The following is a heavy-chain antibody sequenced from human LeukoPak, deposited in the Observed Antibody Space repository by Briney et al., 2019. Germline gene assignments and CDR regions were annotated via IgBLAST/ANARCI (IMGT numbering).Heavy chain of an antibody. V-gene: IGHV4-34*01. Sequence: SETLSLTCAVYGGSFSGYYWSWIRQPPGKGLEWIGEINHSGSTNYNPSLKSRVTISVDTSKNQFSLKLSSVTAADTAVYYCARARNTAMVYWGQGTLVTVSS. CDR1: GGSFSGYY. CDR2: INHSGST. J-gene: IGHJ4*02. D-gene: IGHD5-18*01. CDR3: ARARNTAMVY.